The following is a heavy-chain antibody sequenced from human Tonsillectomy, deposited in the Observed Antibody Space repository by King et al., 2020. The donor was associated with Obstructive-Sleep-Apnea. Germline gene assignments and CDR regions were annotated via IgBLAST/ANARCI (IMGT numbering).Heavy chain of an antibody. D-gene: IGHD6-6*01. CDR3: ASARYYYDGMDV. V-gene: IGHV4-59*08. CDR2: IYYSGST. CDR1: GGSISSYY. Sequence: VQLQESGPGLVKPSETLALTCTVSGGSISSYYWSWIRQPPGKGLEWIGYIYYSGSTNYNPPLKSRVTISVDTSKNQFSLKLNSVTAADTAVYYCASARYYYDGMDVWGQGTTVTVSS. J-gene: IGHJ6*02.